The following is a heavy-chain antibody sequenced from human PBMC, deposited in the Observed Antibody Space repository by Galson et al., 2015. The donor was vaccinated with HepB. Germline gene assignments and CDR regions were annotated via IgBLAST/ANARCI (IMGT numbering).Heavy chain of an antibody. Sequence: SLRLSCAASGFTFSSYAMHWVRQAPGKGLEWVAVISYDGSNKYYADSVKGRFTISRDNSKNTLYLQMNSLRAEDTAVYYCARDSYSSSFFDYWGQGTLVTVSS. CDR1: GFTFSSYA. D-gene: IGHD6-6*01. CDR2: ISYDGSNK. CDR3: ARDSYSSSFFDY. V-gene: IGHV3-30-3*01. J-gene: IGHJ4*02.